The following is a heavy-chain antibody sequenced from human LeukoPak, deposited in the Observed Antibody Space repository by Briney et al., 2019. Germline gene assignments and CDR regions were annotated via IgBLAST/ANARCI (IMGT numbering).Heavy chain of an antibody. Sequence: PGRSLRLSCAASGFTFSSYGMHWVRQAPGKGLEWVSAISGSGGSTYYADSVKGRFTISRDNSKNTLYLQMNSLRAEDTAVYYCAKDLRGTSYYWGQGTLVTVSS. CDR3: AKDLRGTSYY. D-gene: IGHD2-15*01. CDR2: ISGSGGST. CDR1: GFTFSSYG. J-gene: IGHJ4*02. V-gene: IGHV3-23*01.